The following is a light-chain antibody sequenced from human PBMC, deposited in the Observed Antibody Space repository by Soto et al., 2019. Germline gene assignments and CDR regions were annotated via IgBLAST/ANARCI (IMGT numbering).Light chain of an antibody. V-gene: IGKV3-20*01. J-gene: IGKJ3*01. Sequence: EIVLTQSPGTLSLSPGERATLYCRASQSISSNRFAWFQEKPGQAPSLLIYGVSSRATGIPDRFSGSGSGTDCTLTISRLEPEDFGVYYCQQYDRSPITFGPGTKVDIK. CDR3: QQYDRSPIT. CDR2: GVS. CDR1: QSISSNR.